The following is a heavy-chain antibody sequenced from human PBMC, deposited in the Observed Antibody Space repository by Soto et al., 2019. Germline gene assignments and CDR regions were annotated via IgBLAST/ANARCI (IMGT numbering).Heavy chain of an antibody. Sequence: QAHLVQSGAEVKKPGASVKVSCKGSGYAFTTYGITWVRQAPGQGLEWMGWISAHNGNTNYAQKLQGRVTVTRDTSTSTAYMELRGLRSDDTAVYYCARGRYGDYWGQGALVTVSS. V-gene: IGHV1-18*01. J-gene: IGHJ4*02. CDR2: ISAHNGNT. D-gene: IGHD1-1*01. CDR1: GYAFTTYG. CDR3: ARGRYGDY.